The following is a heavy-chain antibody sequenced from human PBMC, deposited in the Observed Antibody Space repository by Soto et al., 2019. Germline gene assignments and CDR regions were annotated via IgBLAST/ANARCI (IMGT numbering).Heavy chain of an antibody. J-gene: IGHJ6*03. CDR2: IYYSGST. D-gene: IGHD6-19*01. V-gene: IGHV4-59*08. CDR1: GGSISSYY. Sequence: QVQLQESGPGLVKPSETLSLTCTVSGGSISSYYWSWIRQPPGKGLEWIGDIYYSGSTNYNPSLKSRVTISVDTSKNQFSLKLSSVTAADTAVYYCASSSIAVAGTNYYYYYYMDVWGKGTTVTVSS. CDR3: ASSSIAVAGTNYYYYYYMDV.